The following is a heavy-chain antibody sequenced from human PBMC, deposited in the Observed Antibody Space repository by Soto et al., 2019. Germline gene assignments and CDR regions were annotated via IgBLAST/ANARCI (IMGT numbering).Heavy chain of an antibody. V-gene: IGHV3-23*01. CDR2: ISGGGDTT. Sequence: GGSLRLSCAASGFTFSSYAMTWVRQAPGKGLEWVSAISGGGDTTFYADSVKGRFTISRDNSKNTLYLQMNSLRAEDTAVYYCAKDVDGSCPSDCDYWGQGTLVTVSS. D-gene: IGHD2-15*01. CDR1: GFTFSSYA. J-gene: IGHJ4*02. CDR3: AKDVDGSCPSDCDY.